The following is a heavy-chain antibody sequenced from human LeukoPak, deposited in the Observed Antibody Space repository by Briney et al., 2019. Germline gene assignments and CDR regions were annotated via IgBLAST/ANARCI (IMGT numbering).Heavy chain of an antibody. V-gene: IGHV4-59*01. Sequence: SETLSLTCTVSGGSISTYYWSWIRQPPGKGLECIGYFYYSGSTNCNPSLKSRVTISVDPSKNQFSLMLSSVTAADTAVYYCARGPAAGFFDYWGQGTLVTVSS. CDR2: FYYSGST. CDR1: GGSISTYY. J-gene: IGHJ4*02. D-gene: IGHD6-13*01. CDR3: ARGPAAGFFDY.